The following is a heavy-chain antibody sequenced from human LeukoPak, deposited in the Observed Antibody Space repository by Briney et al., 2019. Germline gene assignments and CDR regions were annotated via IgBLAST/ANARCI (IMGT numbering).Heavy chain of an antibody. J-gene: IGHJ3*02. D-gene: IGHD6-13*01. CDR1: GYSFTSYW. V-gene: IGHV5-51*01. CDR2: IYPGDSDT. Sequence: GESLKISCKGSGYSFTSYWIGWVRQMPGKGLEWMGIIYPGDSDTAYSPSFQGQVTISADKSISTAYLQWSSLKASDSAMYYCGRIPAAGSLKGSFDIWGQGTMVTVSS. CDR3: GRIPAAGSLKGSFDI.